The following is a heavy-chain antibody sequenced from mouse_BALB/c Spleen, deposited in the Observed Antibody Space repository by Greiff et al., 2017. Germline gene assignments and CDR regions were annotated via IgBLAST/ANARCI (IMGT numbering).Heavy chain of an antibody. D-gene: IGHD1-1*01. V-gene: IGHV2-2*02. CDR3: ARQDGTLRRWYFDV. CDR1: GFSLTSYG. CDR2: IWSGGST. Sequence: QVQLKESGPGLVQPSQSLSITCTVSGFSLTSYGVHWVRQSPGKGLEWLGVIWSGGSTDYNAAFISRLSISKDNSKSQVFFKMNSLQANDTAIYYCARQDGTLRRWYFDVWGAGTTVTVSS. J-gene: IGHJ1*01.